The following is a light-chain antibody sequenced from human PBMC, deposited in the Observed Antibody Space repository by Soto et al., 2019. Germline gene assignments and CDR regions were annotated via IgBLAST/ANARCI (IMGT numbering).Light chain of an antibody. CDR3: CSKSGGTSVI. CDR2: EVS. CDR1: SSDVGSYNL. V-gene: IGLV2-23*02. J-gene: IGLJ2*01. Sequence: QSVLTQPASVSESPGQSITISCTGTSSDVGSYNLVSWYQQHPGKVPKLVIYEVSNRPSGVSARFSGSKSGNTASLTISGLQVEDEADYYCCSKSGGTSVIFGGRTKLTVL.